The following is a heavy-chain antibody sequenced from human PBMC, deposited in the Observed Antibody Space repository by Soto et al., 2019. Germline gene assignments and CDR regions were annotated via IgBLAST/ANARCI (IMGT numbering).Heavy chain of an antibody. CDR3: AKAKYSSSWWAVDY. CDR1: GFTFGSYA. J-gene: IGHJ4*02. CDR2: TSASGGTT. D-gene: IGHD6-13*01. Sequence: EVQLLESGDGIKEPGGSVRLSCAASGFTFGSYAMSWVRQAPGKGLEWVSSTSASGGTTYYADSVKGRFTISRDNSKNILYLEMNSLRAEDTAVYYCAKAKYSSSWWAVDYWGQGTLVTVSS. V-gene: IGHV3-23*01.